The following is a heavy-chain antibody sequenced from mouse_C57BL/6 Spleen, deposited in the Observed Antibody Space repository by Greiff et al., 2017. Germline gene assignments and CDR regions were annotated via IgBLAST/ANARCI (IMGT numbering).Heavy chain of an antibody. CDR1: GYTFTSYT. V-gene: IGHV1-4*01. D-gene: IGHD4-1*01. CDR2: INPSSGYT. J-gene: IGHJ2*01. CDR3: ARSPSNGDGGY. Sequence: QVQLQQSGAELARPGASVKMSCKASGYTFTSYTMHWVKQRPGQGLEWIGYINPSSGYTKYNQKFKDKATLTAAKSSSTAYMQLSSLTYEDSAVYYCARSPSNGDGGYWGQGTTLTVSS.